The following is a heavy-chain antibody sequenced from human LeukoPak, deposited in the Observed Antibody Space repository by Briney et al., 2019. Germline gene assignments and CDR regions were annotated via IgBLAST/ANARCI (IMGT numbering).Heavy chain of an antibody. V-gene: IGHV1-69*13. J-gene: IGHJ4*02. CDR2: IIPIFGTA. D-gene: IGHD3-22*01. CDR1: GGTFSSYA. CDR3: ARGYDSSGYLFDY. Sequence: SVKVSCKASGGTFSSYAISWVRQAPGQGLEWMGGIIPIFGTANYAQKFQGRVTITADESTSTAYMELSSLRSEDTAVYYCARGYDSSGYLFDYWGQGTLVTVSS.